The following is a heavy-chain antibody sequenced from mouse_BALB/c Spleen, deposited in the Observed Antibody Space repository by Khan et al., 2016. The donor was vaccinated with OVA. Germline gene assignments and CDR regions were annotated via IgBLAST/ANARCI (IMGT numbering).Heavy chain of an antibody. CDR2: ISTYYGDV. CDR3: TRWRGGNRFAF. V-gene: IGHV1S137*01. J-gene: IGHJ3*01. Sequence: QVQLQQSGTDLVRPGVSVKISCKGSGYTFTDFTMHWVKQSPAKSLEWIGVISTYYGDVTYNQKFKGKATMTVDKSSSTAYMELARLTSEDSAIYYCTRWRGGNRFAFGGQGTLVTVSA. CDR1: GYTFTDFT.